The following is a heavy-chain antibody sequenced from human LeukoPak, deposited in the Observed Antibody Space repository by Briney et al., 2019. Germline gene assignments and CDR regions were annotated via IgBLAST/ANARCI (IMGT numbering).Heavy chain of an antibody. V-gene: IGHV3-64D*09. CDR3: VSDRETQERI. D-gene: IGHD1-26*01. CDR2: ISYNGDST. CDR1: GFTFSRHN. Sequence: PGGSLRLSCSGSGFTFSRHNMHWVRQAPGKGLEYVSAISYNGDSTYYVDSVKGRFTISRDNSKNTLDLQMSSLRPEDTAVYYCVSDRETQERIWGPGTLVTVSS. J-gene: IGHJ3*02.